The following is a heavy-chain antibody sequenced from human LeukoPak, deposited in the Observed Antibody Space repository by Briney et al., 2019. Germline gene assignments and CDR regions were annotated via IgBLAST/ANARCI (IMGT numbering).Heavy chain of an antibody. D-gene: IGHD6-13*01. CDR3: ARSISSSWHYFDC. CDR2: ISSSSSDI. CDR1: GFTFSSYI. Sequence: PGGSLRLSCAASGFTFSSYIMNWVRQAPGKGLEWVSSISSSSSDIYYADSVKGRFTISRDNAKNSLYLQMNSLRAEDRAVYYWARSISSSWHYFDCWGPGTLVTVSS. J-gene: IGHJ4*02. V-gene: IGHV3-21*01.